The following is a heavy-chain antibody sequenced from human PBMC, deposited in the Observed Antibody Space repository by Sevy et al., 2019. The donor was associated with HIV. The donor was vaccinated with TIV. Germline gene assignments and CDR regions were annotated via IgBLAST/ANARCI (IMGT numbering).Heavy chain of an antibody. CDR2: IKQDGSEK. D-gene: IGHD3-10*01. CDR3: ARAGLGVIKYYYYYGMDV. J-gene: IGHJ6*02. Sequence: GGSLRLSCAASGFTFSSYWMSWVRQAPGKGLEWVANIKQDGSEKYYVDSVKGRFTISRDNAKNSRYLQMNSLRAEERAVYYCARAGLGVIKYYYYYGMDVWGQGTTVTVSS. CDR1: GFTFSSYW. V-gene: IGHV3-7*03.